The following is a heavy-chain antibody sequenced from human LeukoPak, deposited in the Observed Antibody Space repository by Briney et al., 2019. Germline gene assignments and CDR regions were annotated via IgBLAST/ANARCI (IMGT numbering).Heavy chain of an antibody. CDR3: AREAPISDSGSYYKSLGY. CDR2: INHSGST. V-gene: IGHV4-34*01. CDR1: GGSFSGYY. J-gene: IGHJ4*02. D-gene: IGHD3-10*01. Sequence: KASETLSLTCAVYGGSFSGYYWSWIRQPPGKGLEWIGEINHSGSTNYNPSLKSRVTISVDTSKNQISLKLRSVTAADTAVYYCAREAPISDSGSYYKSLGYWGQGTLVTVSS.